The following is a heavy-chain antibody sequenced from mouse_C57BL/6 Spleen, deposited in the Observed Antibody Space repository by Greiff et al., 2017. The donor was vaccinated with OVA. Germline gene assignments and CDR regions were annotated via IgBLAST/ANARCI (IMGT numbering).Heavy chain of an antibody. CDR3: ARDYESFDY. CDR2: IYPGSGNT. V-gene: IGHV1-76*01. CDR1: GYTFTDYY. D-gene: IGHD2-4*01. Sequence: VKLVESGAELVRPGASVKLSCKASGYTFTDYYINWVKQRPGQGLEWIARIYPGSGNTYYNEKFKGKATLTAEKSSSTAYMQLSSLTSEDSAVYFCARDYESFDYWGQGTTLTVSS. J-gene: IGHJ2*01.